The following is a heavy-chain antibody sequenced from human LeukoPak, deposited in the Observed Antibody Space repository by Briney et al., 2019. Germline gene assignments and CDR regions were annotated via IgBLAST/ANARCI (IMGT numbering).Heavy chain of an antibody. V-gene: IGHV3-53*04. J-gene: IGHJ3*02. D-gene: IGHD5-12*01. CDR1: DFTVSSYF. Sequence: GGSLRLSCAPSDFTVSSYFMSWVRQAPGKGLEWVSVIHSGGSTLYADSVKGRFTISRHNSKNTLYLQVNSLRPEDTAVYFCARGGFSGNDYSSFYIWGQGTMVTASS. CDR3: ARGGFSGNDYSSFYI. CDR2: IHSGGST.